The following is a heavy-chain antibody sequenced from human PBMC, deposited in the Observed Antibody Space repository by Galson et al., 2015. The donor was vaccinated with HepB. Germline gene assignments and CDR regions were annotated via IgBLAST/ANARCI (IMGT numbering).Heavy chain of an antibody. CDR2: IYYSGST. Sequence: ETLSLTCIVSGGSISNYYWSWIRQPPGKGLEWIGYIYYSGSTNYNPSLKGRVTISVDTSKNQVSLKLSSVTAADTAVYYCARGGRGHHFDYWGQGTLVTVSS. CDR3: ARGGRGHHFDY. CDR1: GGSISNYY. J-gene: IGHJ4*02. D-gene: IGHD3-10*01. V-gene: IGHV4-59*01.